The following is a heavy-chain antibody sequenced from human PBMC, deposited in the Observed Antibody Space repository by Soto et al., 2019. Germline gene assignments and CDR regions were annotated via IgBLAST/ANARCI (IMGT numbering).Heavy chain of an antibody. J-gene: IGHJ5*01. Sequence: SETLSLTCTVSGDSISSNNYFWGWVRQPTGKGREWIGYIYYSGSTYYNPSLKSRVTISVDTSKNQFSLNLSSVTAADTAVYYCARGLEVLRVVDS. D-gene: IGHD1-1*01. CDR2: IYYSGST. V-gene: IGHV4-39*07. CDR3: ARGLEVLRVVDS. CDR1: GDSISSNNYF.